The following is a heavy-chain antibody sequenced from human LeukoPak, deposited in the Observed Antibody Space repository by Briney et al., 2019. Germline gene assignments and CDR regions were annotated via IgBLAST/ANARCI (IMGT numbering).Heavy chain of an antibody. CDR2: INHSGST. Sequence: SETLSLTCTVSGGSISSYYWSWIRQPPGKGLEWIGEINHSGSTNYNPSLKSRVTISVDTSKNQFSLKLSSVTAADTAVYYCATKYGDYVSNWFDPWGQGTLVTVSS. CDR1: GGSISSYY. D-gene: IGHD4-17*01. V-gene: IGHV4-34*01. CDR3: ATKYGDYVSNWFDP. J-gene: IGHJ5*02.